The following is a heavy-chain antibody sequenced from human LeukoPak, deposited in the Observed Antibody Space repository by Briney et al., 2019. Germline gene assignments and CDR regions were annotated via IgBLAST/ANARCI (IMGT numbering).Heavy chain of an antibody. J-gene: IGHJ4*02. CDR1: GGSFSDYD. Sequence: PSETLSLTCAVYGGSFSDYDWSWIRQPPGKGLEWIGEINQSGHTNCDPSLKSRISMSIDTSRSQFSLNLRSVTAADTAVYFCVRYVPVKTGPTKSSFDYWGQGTLVTVSS. D-gene: IGHD1-1*01. V-gene: IGHV4-34*10. CDR2: INQSGHT. CDR3: VRYVPVKTGPTKSSFDY.